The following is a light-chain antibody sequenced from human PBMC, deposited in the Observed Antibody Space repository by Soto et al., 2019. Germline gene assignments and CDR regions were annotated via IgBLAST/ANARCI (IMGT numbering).Light chain of an antibody. CDR3: SSYTSSSTPLWV. V-gene: IGLV2-14*01. J-gene: IGLJ3*02. Sequence: QSALTQPASVSGSPGQSIAISCTGTSRDVGGYNYVSWYQQHPGKAPKLMIYEVSNRPSGVSNRCSGSKSGNTASLTISGLQAEDEADYYGSSYTSSSTPLWVFGGGTKLTVL. CDR1: SRDVGGYNY. CDR2: EVS.